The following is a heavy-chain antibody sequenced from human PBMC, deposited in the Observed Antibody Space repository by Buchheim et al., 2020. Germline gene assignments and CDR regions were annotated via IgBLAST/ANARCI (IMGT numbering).Heavy chain of an antibody. Sequence: QVQLVQSRAEVKKPGASVKVSCKASGYTFSSYYMHWVRQAPGQGLEWMGTINPSGGSTTHAQKFRGRVTMTRDTSTSTVYMELSSLRSDDTAMYYCARVAMIAVINRSGDAYDMWGQGT. CDR2: INPSGGST. CDR3: ARVAMIAVINRSGDAYDM. V-gene: IGHV1-46*03. D-gene: IGHD3-22*01. J-gene: IGHJ3*02. CDR1: GYTFSSYY.